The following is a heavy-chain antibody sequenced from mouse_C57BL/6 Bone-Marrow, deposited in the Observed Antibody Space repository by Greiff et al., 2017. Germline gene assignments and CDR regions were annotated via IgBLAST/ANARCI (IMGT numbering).Heavy chain of an antibody. CDR1: GYTFTSYW. Sequence: VQLQQSGTVLARPGASVKMSCKTSGYTFTSYWMHWVKQRPGQGLEWIGAIYPGNSDTSYNQKFKGKAKLTAVTSASTAYMELSSLTNEDSAVXYCYYYGNYPLAMDYWGQGASVTVSS. V-gene: IGHV1-5*01. CDR2: IYPGNSDT. CDR3: YYYGNYPLAMDY. J-gene: IGHJ4*01. D-gene: IGHD2-1*01.